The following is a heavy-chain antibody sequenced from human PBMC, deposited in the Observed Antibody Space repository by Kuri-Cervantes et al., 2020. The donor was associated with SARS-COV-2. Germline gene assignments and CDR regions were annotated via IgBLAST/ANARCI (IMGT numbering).Heavy chain of an antibody. J-gene: IGHJ6*02. Sequence: SETLSLTCTVSGGSISSSSYYWGWIRQPPGKGLEWIGSIYYSGSTNYNPSLKSRVTISVDTSKNQFSLKLSSVTAADTAVYYCARDRTSGYYGMDVWGQGTTVTVSS. D-gene: IGHD2-15*01. CDR1: GGSISSSSYY. CDR3: ARDRTSGYYGMDV. CDR2: IYYSGST. V-gene: IGHV4-39*07.